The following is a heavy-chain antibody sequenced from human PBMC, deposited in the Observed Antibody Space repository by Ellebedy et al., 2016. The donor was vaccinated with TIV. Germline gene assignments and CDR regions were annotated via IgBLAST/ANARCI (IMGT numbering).Heavy chain of an antibody. CDR3: ARDRRPRWSGSYFSYFDY. CDR1: GGSFSGYY. Sequence: SETLSLTCAVYGGSFSGYYWSWIRQPPGKGLEWIGEINHSGSTYFNPSLKSRVTISVDTSKNQFSLKLSSVTAADTAVYYGARDRRPRWSGSYFSYFDYWGQGTLVTVSS. J-gene: IGHJ4*02. CDR2: INHSGST. V-gene: IGHV4-34*01. D-gene: IGHD1-26*01.